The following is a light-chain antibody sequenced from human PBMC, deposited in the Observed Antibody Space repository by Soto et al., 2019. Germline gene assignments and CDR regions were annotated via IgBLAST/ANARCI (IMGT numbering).Light chain of an antibody. CDR2: DVT. V-gene: IGLV2-11*01. CDR1: SSDVGAYNF. J-gene: IGLJ1*01. Sequence: QSALTQPRSVSGSPGQSVTISCTGTSSDVGAYNFVSWYQHHPGKAPKLMIHDVTMRPSGVPDRFSGSKSGNTASLTVSGLQAEDEGDYYCCSYTNSRTYVFGTGTKLTVL. CDR3: CSYTNSRTYV.